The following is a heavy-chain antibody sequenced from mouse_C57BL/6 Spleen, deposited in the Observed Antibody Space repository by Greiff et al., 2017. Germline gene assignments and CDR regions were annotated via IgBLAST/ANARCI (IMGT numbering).Heavy chain of an antibody. CDR3: TTRYYGYDGYYFDY. Sequence: VHVKQSGAELVRPGASVKLSCTASGFNIKDDYMHWVKQRPEQGLEWIGWIDPENGDTEYASKFQGKATITADTSSNTAYLQLSSLTSEDTAVYYCTTRYYGYDGYYFDYWGQGTTLTVSS. CDR2: IDPENGDT. D-gene: IGHD2-2*01. J-gene: IGHJ2*01. CDR1: GFNIKDDY. V-gene: IGHV14-4*01.